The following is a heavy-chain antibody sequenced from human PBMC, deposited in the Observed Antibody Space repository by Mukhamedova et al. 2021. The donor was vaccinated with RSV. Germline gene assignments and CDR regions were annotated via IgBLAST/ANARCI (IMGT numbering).Heavy chain of an antibody. J-gene: IGHJ6*02. V-gene: IGHV1-18*01. Sequence: GQGLEWMGWINANNGNTNYTQKLQGRVIMTTETSASTAYMELTNLRSDDTAVYYCARTLFYYYASGTFLGELMDVWGQGTTVTAS. D-gene: IGHD3-10*01. CDR2: INANNGNT. CDR3: ARTLFYYYASGTFLGELMDV.